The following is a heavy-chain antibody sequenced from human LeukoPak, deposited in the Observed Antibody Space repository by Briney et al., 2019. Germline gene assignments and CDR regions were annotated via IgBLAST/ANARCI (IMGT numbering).Heavy chain of an antibody. Sequence: PGRSLRLSCAASGFTFSSYAMHWVRQAPGKGLEWVAVISYDGSNKYYADSVKGRFTISRDNSKNTLYLQMNSLRAEDTAVYYCATELSYWGQGTLVTVSS. CDR2: ISYDGSNK. V-gene: IGHV3-30*04. J-gene: IGHJ4*02. CDR1: GFTFSSYA. CDR3: ATELSY.